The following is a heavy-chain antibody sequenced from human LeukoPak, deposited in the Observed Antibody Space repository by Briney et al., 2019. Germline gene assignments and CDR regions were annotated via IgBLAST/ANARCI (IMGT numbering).Heavy chain of an antibody. CDR2: INHSGST. Sequence: SETLSLICAVYGGSFSGYYWSWIRQPPGKGLEWIGEINHSGSTNYNPSLKSRVTISVDTSKSQFSLKLSSVTAADTAVYYCARDGSSSWYNALDIWGQGTMVTVSS. V-gene: IGHV4-34*01. D-gene: IGHD6-13*01. J-gene: IGHJ3*02. CDR3: ARDGSSSWYNALDI. CDR1: GGSFSGYY.